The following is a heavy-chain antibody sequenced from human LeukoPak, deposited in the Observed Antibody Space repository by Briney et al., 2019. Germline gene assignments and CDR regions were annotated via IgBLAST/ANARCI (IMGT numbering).Heavy chain of an antibody. CDR3: AVSGSYYRHNYYYYGMDV. D-gene: IGHD3-10*01. V-gene: IGHV1-18*01. Sequence: ASVKVSCKASGYTFTSYGISWVRQAPGQGLEWMGWISAYNGNTNYAQKLQGRVTMTTDTSTSTAYMELRSLRSDDTAVYYCAVSGSYYRHNYYYYGMDVWGQGTTVTVSS. CDR2: ISAYNGNT. J-gene: IGHJ6*02. CDR1: GYTFTSYG.